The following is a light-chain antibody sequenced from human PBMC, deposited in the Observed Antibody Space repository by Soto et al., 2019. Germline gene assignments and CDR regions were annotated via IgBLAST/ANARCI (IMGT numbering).Light chain of an antibody. CDR3: SSYTSSSTPYV. Sequence: QSVLTQPASVSGSPGQSITISCTGTSSDVGGYNYVSWYQQHPGKAPKLMIYDVSNRLSGVSNRFSGSKSGNTASLTISGLQAEDEADYYCSSYTSSSTPYVFGTGTKVTDL. J-gene: IGLJ1*01. CDR1: SSDVGGYNY. V-gene: IGLV2-14*01. CDR2: DVS.